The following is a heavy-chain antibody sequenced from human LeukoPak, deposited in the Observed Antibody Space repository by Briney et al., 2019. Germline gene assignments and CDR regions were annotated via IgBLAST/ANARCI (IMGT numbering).Heavy chain of an antibody. J-gene: IGHJ3*02. D-gene: IGHD4-17*01. Sequence: GASVKVSCRASGYTFTNYGNSWVRHAPGQGLEWMGCISGYNDNTKYAQKLQDRVIMTTDTSTSTAYMELRSLRSDDTAVYYCARDLHYGCGDFVPDAFDIWGQGTMVTISS. CDR3: ARDLHYGCGDFVPDAFDI. CDR2: ISGYNDNT. CDR1: GYTFTNYG. V-gene: IGHV1-18*01.